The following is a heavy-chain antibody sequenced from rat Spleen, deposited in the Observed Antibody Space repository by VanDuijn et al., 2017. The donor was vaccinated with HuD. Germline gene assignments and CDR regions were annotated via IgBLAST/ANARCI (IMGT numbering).Heavy chain of an antibody. CDR2: ISPSGGGT. V-gene: IGHV5-25*01. J-gene: IGHJ2*01. Sequence: EVQLVESGGGLVQPGRSLKVSCAASGFTFRNFDMAWVRQDPTKGLEWVASISPSGGGTYYADSVEGRFTISRDNTKSTLSLQMDSLRSEDTATYHCARRHYGYTDYFDYWGQGVMVTVSS. CDR3: ARRHYGYTDYFDY. CDR1: GFTFRNFD. D-gene: IGHD1-9*01.